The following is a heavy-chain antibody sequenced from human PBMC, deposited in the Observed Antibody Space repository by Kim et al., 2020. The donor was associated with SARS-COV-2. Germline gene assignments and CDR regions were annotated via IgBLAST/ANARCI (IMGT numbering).Heavy chain of an antibody. D-gene: IGHD3-10*01. V-gene: IGHV3-9*01. Sequence: YVDSVKGRFTISRDKAKKYLYLQMDSLGAEYTALYYCAKASGDWYFDLWGRATLVTVSS. CDR3: AKASGDWYFDL. J-gene: IGHJ2*01.